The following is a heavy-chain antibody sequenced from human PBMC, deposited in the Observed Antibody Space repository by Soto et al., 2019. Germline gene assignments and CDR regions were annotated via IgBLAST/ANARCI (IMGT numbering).Heavy chain of an antibody. CDR2: ISGSGRSS. V-gene: IGHV3-23*01. CDR3: AKDGQIGNNYGYWFDP. J-gene: IGHJ5*02. CDR1: GFTFSNYG. D-gene: IGHD3-16*01. Sequence: EVQVLESGGDLVQPGGSLRLSCAASGFTFSNYGMNWVRQAPGKGLEWVSAISGSGRSSNYAESVKGRFTISRDNSKSTVYLQMNSLRVEDKAIYYCAKDGQIGNNYGYWFDPWGQGTLVTVSS.